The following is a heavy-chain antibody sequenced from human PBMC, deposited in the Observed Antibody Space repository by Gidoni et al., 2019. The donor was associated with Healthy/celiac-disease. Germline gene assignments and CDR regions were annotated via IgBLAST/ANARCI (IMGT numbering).Heavy chain of an antibody. D-gene: IGHD3-10*01. V-gene: IGHV3-30-3*01. CDR2: ISYDGSNK. Sequence: QVQLVESGGGVVQPGRSLRLSCAASGFPFSSYAMHWVRQAPGQGLEWVAVISYDGSNKYYADSVKGRFTISRDNSKNTLYLQMNSLRAEDTAVYYCAREVGSGTPSPGMDVWGQGTTVTVSS. J-gene: IGHJ6*02. CDR1: GFPFSSYA. CDR3: AREVGSGTPSPGMDV.